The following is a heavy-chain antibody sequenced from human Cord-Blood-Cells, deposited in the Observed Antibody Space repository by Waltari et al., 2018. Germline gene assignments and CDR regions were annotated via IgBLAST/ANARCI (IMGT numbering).Heavy chain of an antibody. Sequence: QVQLQESGPGLVKPSGTLSLTCAVSGGSISSSNWWSWVRPPPGQGLEWIGEIYHSGSTNYNPSLKSRVTISVDKSKNQFSLKLSSVTAADTAVYYCARNLGNDFWSGQGKPFDYWGQGTLVTVSS. CDR2: IYHSGST. D-gene: IGHD3-3*01. J-gene: IGHJ4*02. V-gene: IGHV4-4*02. CDR3: ARNLGNDFWSGQGKPFDY. CDR1: GGSISSSNW.